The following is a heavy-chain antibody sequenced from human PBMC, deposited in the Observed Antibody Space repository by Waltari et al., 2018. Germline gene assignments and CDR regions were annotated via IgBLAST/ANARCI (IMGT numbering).Heavy chain of an antibody. CDR2: ISGSGGST. CDR1: GFTFSSYA. D-gene: IGHD6-19*01. J-gene: IGHJ1*01. V-gene: IGHV3-23*01. Sequence: EVQLLESGGGLVQPGGSLRLSCAASGFTFSSYAMSWVRQAPGKGLEWVSAISGSGGSTSYADSVKGRFTISRDNSKNTLYLQMNSLRAEDTAVYYCAKDQPPGPLGIAVAGKGYFQHWGQGTLVTVSS. CDR3: AKDQPPGPLGIAVAGKGYFQH.